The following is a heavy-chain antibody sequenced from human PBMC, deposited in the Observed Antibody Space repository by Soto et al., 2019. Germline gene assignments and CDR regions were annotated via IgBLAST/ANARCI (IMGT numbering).Heavy chain of an antibody. V-gene: IGHV4-4*02. CDR3: ARALLPQYNWFDP. J-gene: IGHJ5*02. CDR2: IYHSGIT. D-gene: IGHD3-22*01. CDR1: GDSISSSNW. Sequence: QVQLQESGPGLVKPSGTLSLTCAVSGDSISSSNWWSWVRQPPGKGLEWIGEIYHSGITRYNPSLKSRVTISVDKSKNQFSLNLHSVTAADTAVYYCARALLPQYNWFDPWGQGTLVTVSS.